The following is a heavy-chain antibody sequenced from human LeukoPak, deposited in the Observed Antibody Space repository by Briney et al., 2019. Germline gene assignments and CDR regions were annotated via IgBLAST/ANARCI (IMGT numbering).Heavy chain of an antibody. J-gene: IGHJ6*03. Sequence: PSETLSLTCAVYGGSFSGYYWSWIRQPPGKGLEWIGEINHSGSTNYNPSLKSRVTISVDTSKNQFSLKLSSVTAADTAVYYCARVNAISVYYMDVWGKGTTVTVSS. CDR3: ARVNAISVYYMDV. CDR2: INHSGST. CDR1: GGSFSGYY. V-gene: IGHV4-34*01. D-gene: IGHD2-21*01.